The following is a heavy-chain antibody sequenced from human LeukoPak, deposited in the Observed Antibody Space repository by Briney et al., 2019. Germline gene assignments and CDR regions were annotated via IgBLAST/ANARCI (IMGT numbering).Heavy chain of an antibody. CDR2: ISGSGGST. V-gene: IGHV3-23*01. CDR1: GFTFSSYA. CDR3: AKGPNIVVVPAAID. J-gene: IGHJ4*02. Sequence: GGSLRLSCAASGFTFSSYAMCWVRQAPGKGLEWVSAISGSGGSTYYADSVKGRFTISRDNSKNTLYLQMNSLRAEDTAVYYCAKGPNIVVVPAAIDWGQGTLVTVSS. D-gene: IGHD2-2*02.